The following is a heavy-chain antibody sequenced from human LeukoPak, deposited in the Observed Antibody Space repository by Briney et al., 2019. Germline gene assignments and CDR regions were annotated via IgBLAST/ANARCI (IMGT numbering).Heavy chain of an antibody. CDR2: INHSGNT. Sequence: SETLSLTCAVYGESFSGYYWSWIRQPPGKGLEWIGEINHSGNTNYNPPLKSRVTISLVTSKNQFSLNLNSVTAADTAVYYCARGGRVGDYAPFDYWGQGTLVTVSS. CDR3: ARGGRVGDYAPFDY. CDR1: GESFSGYY. V-gene: IGHV4-34*01. D-gene: IGHD3-16*01. J-gene: IGHJ4*02.